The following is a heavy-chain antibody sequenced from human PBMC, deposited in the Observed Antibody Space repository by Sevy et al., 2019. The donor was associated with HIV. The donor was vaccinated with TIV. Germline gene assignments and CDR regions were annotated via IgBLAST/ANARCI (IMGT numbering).Heavy chain of an antibody. J-gene: IGHJ4*02. V-gene: IGHV3-49*03. CDR2: IRSKDYGGAT. Sequence: GGSLRLSCTGSGFTFGDYAMSWFRQAPGMGLEWLGFIRSKDYGGATEYAASVKGRFTISRDDSKSIGDLQMNSLKTDDTAVYYCTRGYYYDSSGYSDYWGQGTLVTVSS. CDR3: TRGYYYDSSGYSDY. D-gene: IGHD3-22*01. CDR1: GFTFGDYA.